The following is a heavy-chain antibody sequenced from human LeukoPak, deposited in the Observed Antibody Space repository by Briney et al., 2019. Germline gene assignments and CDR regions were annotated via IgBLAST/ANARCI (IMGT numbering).Heavy chain of an antibody. CDR2: ISSNGGST. CDR3: AREGGSIVGADAFDI. J-gene: IGHJ3*02. V-gene: IGHV3-64*01. CDR1: GFTFSSYA. Sequence: GGSLRLSCAASGFTFSSYAMHWVRQAPGKGLEYVSAISSNGGSTYYANSVKGRFTISRDNSKNTLYLQMGSLRAEDMAVYYCAREGGSIVGADAFDIWGQGTMVTVSS. D-gene: IGHD1-26*01.